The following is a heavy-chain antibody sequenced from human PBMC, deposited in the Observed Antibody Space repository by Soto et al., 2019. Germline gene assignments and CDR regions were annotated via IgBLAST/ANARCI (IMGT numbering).Heavy chain of an antibody. CDR3: ARDVVVVAAPLYFDY. V-gene: IGHV1-69*08. CDR2: IIPILGIA. D-gene: IGHD2-15*01. J-gene: IGHJ4*02. Sequence: QVQLVQSGAEVKKPGSSVKVSCKASGGTFSSYTISWVRQAPGQGLEWMGRIIPILGIANYAQKFQGRVTITADKSTSTDDMELSSLRSEDTAVYYCARDVVVVAAPLYFDYWGQGTLVTVSS. CDR1: GGTFSSYT.